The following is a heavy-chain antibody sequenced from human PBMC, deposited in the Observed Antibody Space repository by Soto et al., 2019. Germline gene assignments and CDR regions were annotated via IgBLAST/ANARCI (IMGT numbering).Heavy chain of an antibody. V-gene: IGHV4-31*03. CDR3: ARAPNYDFLTGYSAAPYNWFDP. D-gene: IGHD3-9*01. Sequence: SETLSLTCTVSGGTISSGGYYRDGIRQPPGKGLEWIGNIYYSGSTYYNPSLKRRDTISVDTSKNQFSLKLSSVTAADTAVDYCARAPNYDFLTGYSAAPYNWFDPWGQGTLVTVSS. CDR1: GGTISSGGYY. J-gene: IGHJ5*02. CDR2: IYYSGST.